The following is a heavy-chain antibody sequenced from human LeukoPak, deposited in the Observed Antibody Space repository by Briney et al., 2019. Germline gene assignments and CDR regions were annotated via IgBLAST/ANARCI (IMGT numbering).Heavy chain of an antibody. Sequence: GALRLSCAASGFTVSSYYMTWVRQAPGKGLEWVSVIYSGGSTYYADSVKGRVAISRDNPNNTVFLQMNIVRAEDTAVYYCARSYSNHLFGMDVWGQGTTVTVSS. D-gene: IGHD4-11*01. CDR1: GFTVSSYY. V-gene: IGHV3-66*01. CDR3: ARSYSNHLFGMDV. CDR2: IYSGGST. J-gene: IGHJ6*02.